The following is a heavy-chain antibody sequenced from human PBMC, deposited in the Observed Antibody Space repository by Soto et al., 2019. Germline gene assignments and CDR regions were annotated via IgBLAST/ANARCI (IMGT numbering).Heavy chain of an antibody. CDR2: INPNSGGT. J-gene: IGHJ3*02. Sequence: QVQLVQSGAEVKKPGASVKVSCKASGYTFTGYYMHWVRQAPGQGLEWMGWINPNSGGTNYAQKFQGRVTMTRDTSISTAYKELSRLRSDDTAVYYCARVATMIVVVIKGADAFDIWGQGTMVTVSS. CDR1: GYTFTGYY. CDR3: ARVATMIVVVIKGADAFDI. V-gene: IGHV1-2*02. D-gene: IGHD3-22*01.